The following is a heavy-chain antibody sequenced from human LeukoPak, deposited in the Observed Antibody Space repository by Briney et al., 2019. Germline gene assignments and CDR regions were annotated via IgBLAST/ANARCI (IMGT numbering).Heavy chain of an antibody. J-gene: IGHJ3*02. CDR1: GGSISSGGYY. CDR2: IYYSGST. V-gene: IGHV4-31*03. Sequence: SETLSLTCTVSGGSISSGGYYWSWIRQHPGKGLEWIGYIYYSGSTYYNPSLKSRVTISVDTSKNQFSLKLSSVTAADTAVYCCARDRGTMVQGVKYSRDAFDIWGQGTMVTVSS. CDR3: ARDRGTMVQGVKYSRDAFDI. D-gene: IGHD3-10*01.